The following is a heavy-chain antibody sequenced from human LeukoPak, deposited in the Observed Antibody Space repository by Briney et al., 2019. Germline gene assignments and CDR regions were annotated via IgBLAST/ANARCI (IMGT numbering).Heavy chain of an antibody. CDR2: ISYDGSNK. Sequence: GGSLRLSCAASGFTFSSYAMHWVRQAPGKGLEWVAVISYDGSNKYYADSVKGRFTISRDNSKNTLYLQMNSLRAEDTAVYYCARSYSSSSGSIDYWGQGTLVTVSS. V-gene: IGHV3-30-3*01. CDR3: ARSYSSSSGSIDY. D-gene: IGHD6-6*01. CDR1: GFTFSSYA. J-gene: IGHJ4*02.